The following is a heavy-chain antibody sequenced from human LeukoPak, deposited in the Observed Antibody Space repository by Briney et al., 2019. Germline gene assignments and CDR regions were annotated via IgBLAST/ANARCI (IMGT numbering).Heavy chain of an antibody. CDR3: AKDGPWSGELITIFGVVITEVY. J-gene: IGHJ4*02. D-gene: IGHD3-3*01. CDR2: IYSGGST. Sequence: PGGSLRPSCAASGFTVSSNYMSWVRQAPGKGLEWVSVIYSGGSTYYADSVKGRFTISRDNSKNTLYLQMNSLRAEDTAVYCCAKDGPWSGELITIFGVVITEVYWGQGTLVTVSS. CDR1: GFTVSSNY. V-gene: IGHV3-66*01.